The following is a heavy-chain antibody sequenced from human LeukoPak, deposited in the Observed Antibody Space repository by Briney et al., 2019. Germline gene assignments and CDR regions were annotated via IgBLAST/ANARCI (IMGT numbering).Heavy chain of an antibody. Sequence: SETLSLTCTVSGGSISSGGYYWSWIRQPPGKGLEWIGYIYQSGSTYYNPSLKSRVTISVDRSKNQFSLKLSSVTAADTAVYYCASGLELRRSFDYWGQGTLVTVSS. CDR1: GGSISSGGYY. D-gene: IGHD1-7*01. J-gene: IGHJ4*02. V-gene: IGHV4-30-2*01. CDR2: IYQSGST. CDR3: ASGLELRRSFDY.